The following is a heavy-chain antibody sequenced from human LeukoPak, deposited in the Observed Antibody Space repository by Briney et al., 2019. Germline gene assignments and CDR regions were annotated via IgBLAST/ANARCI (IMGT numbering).Heavy chain of an antibody. V-gene: IGHV1-69*13. CDR3: ARAGGGYQPNWFDP. D-gene: IGHD3-22*01. J-gene: IGHJ5*02. Sequence: GASVKVSCKVSGYTLTELSMPWVGQAPGQGLEWMGGIIPIFGTANYAQKFQGRVTITADESTSTAYMELSSLRSEDTAVYYCARAGGGYQPNWFDPWGQGTLVTVSS. CDR2: IIPIFGTA. CDR1: GYTLTELS.